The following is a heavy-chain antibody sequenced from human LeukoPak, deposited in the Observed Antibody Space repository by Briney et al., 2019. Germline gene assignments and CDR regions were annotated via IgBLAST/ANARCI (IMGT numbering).Heavy chain of an antibody. Sequence: GGSLRLCCAASGFTFSRYWMSWVRQAPGKGLEWVANIKQDGSEKYYVDSVKGRFTISRDNAKNSLYLQMNSLRAEDTAVYYCARTSSWYQPDAFDIWGQGTMLTVSS. J-gene: IGHJ3*02. CDR3: ARTSSWYQPDAFDI. D-gene: IGHD6-13*01. CDR2: IKQDGSEK. V-gene: IGHV3-7*01. CDR1: GFTFSRYW.